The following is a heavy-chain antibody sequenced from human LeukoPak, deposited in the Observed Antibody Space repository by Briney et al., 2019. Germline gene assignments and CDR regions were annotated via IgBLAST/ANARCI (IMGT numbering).Heavy chain of an antibody. CDR1: GGTFSSYA. D-gene: IGHD1-7*01. CDR2: IIPILGIA. V-gene: IGHV1-69*04. Sequence: SVKVSCKASGGTFSSYAISWVRQAPGQGLEWMGRIIPILGIANYAQKFQGRVTITADKSASTAYMELSSLRSEDTAVYYCARARTGTTNYYYYYMDVWGKGTTVTVSS. CDR3: ARARTGTTNYYYYYMDV. J-gene: IGHJ6*03.